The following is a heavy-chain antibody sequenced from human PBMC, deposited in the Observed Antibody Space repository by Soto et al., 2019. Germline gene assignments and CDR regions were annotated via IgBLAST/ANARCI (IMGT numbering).Heavy chain of an antibody. CDR1: GGSISSGGYY. J-gene: IGHJ5*02. CDR2: IYYSGST. D-gene: IGHD6-25*01. Sequence: QVQLQESGPGLVKPSQTLSLTCTVSGGSISSGGYYWSWIRQHPGKGLEWIGYIYYSGSTNYNPSLKSRVTISVDTSKNQFSLKLSSVTAADTAVYYCARGGIAARARFDPWGQGTLVTVSS. V-gene: IGHV4-61*08. CDR3: ARGGIAARARFDP.